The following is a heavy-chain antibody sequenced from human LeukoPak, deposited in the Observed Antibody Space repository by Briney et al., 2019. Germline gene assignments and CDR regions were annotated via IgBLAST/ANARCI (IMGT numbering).Heavy chain of an antibody. V-gene: IGHV1-46*01. J-gene: IGHJ5*02. D-gene: IGHD2-15*01. CDR3: ARDASCSGGNCYAWFDP. CDR1: GYTFTSYF. CDR2: IHPSGGSA. Sequence: GASVKVSFKASGYTFTSYFMHWVRQAPGQGLEWMGLIHPSGGSASYAQNFQGRVTMTRDTSTSTVYMELSSLRSEDTAVYYCARDASCSGGNCYAWFDPWGQGTLVTVSS.